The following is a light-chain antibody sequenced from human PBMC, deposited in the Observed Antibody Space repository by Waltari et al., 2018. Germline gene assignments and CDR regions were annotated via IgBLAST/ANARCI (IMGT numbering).Light chain of an antibody. V-gene: IGLV1-51*02. CDR1: SPNIGNNY. Sequence: QSVLTQPPSVSAAPGQRVTISCSGGSPNIGNNYVSWYRQFPGTAPKLLIYENTERPSGIPGRFSGSKSGTSATLDITGLQAGDEADYDCGTWDSSLSGAVFGGGTHLTVL. J-gene: IGLJ7*01. CDR2: ENT. CDR3: GTWDSSLSGAV.